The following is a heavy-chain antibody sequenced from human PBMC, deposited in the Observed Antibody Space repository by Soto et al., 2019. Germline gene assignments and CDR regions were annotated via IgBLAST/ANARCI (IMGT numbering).Heavy chain of an antibody. CDR2: ISYDGSNK. Sequence: QVQLVESGGGVVQPGRSLRLSCVASGFTFRNYGMHWVRQAPGKGLEWVAVISYDGSNKYYSDSVKGRFTISRDKSKNTLYLQMNSLRAEDTAVYYCAKDRNFWSGNSDYYYFYGMDVWGQGTTVTVSS. CDR3: AKDRNFWSGNSDYYYFYGMDV. V-gene: IGHV3-30*18. CDR1: GFTFRNYG. J-gene: IGHJ6*02. D-gene: IGHD3-3*01.